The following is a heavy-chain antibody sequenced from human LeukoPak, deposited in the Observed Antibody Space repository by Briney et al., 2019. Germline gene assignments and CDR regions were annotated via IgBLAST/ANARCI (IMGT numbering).Heavy chain of an antibody. CDR2: ISGSATGSVTT. CDR1: GFTFSTYA. V-gene: IGHV3-23*01. Sequence: PGGSLRLSCAASGFTFSTYAMNWVRQAPGKGLEWVSAISGSATGSVTTYYTDSVKGRVTISRDNSKNTLYLQMNSLRAEDTAVYYCAKDLSGSYSYRDVFDKWGQGTKVTVSS. CDR3: AKDLSGSYSYRDVFDK. J-gene: IGHJ3*02. D-gene: IGHD1-26*01.